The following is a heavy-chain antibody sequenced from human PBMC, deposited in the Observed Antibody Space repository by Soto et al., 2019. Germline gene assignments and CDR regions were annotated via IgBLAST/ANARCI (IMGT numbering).Heavy chain of an antibody. J-gene: IGHJ4*02. CDR2: FTGSGNT. CDR1: GFTFSSYA. Sequence: GGFLRLSCAASGFTFSSYAMSWVRQAPEKGLEWVSTFTGSGNTYYADSVKGRFTISRDNSKNTLYLQMNSLRAEDTAVYYCAREFASGSPNYDYWGLGTLVTVSS. D-gene: IGHD3-10*01. V-gene: IGHV3-23*01. CDR3: AREFASGSPNYDY.